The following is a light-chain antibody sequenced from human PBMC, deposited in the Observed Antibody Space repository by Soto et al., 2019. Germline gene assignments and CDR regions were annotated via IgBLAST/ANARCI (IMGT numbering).Light chain of an antibody. CDR2: VDS. V-gene: IGKV1-5*01. CDR1: QSISQY. Sequence: DIQMTQSPSSLSASVGDRVTITCRASQSISQYLAWYQQKPGKAPNLLIYVDSTLEGGIPSRFSDSGSGTKFTLTISSLQLDVFATYYCQQYKSDSTFGQGTKLGIK. CDR3: QQYKSDST. J-gene: IGKJ2*01.